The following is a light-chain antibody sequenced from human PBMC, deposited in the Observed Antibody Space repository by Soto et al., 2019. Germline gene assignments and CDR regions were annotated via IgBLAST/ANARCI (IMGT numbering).Light chain of an antibody. V-gene: IGKV3-11*01. CDR1: QDVGKF. Sequence: VLTQSPGTLSLSPGERATLSCRASQDVGKFLVWYHQKPGLSPSLVIYEASKRATDIPDRFSGSGSGTAFTLTINRLEPEDVGFYYCQQRNSWPLTFGGGTKVDIK. J-gene: IGKJ4*01. CDR2: EAS. CDR3: QQRNSWPLT.